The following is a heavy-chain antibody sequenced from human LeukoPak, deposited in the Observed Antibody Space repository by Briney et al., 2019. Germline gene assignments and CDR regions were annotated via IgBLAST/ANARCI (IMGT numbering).Heavy chain of an antibody. J-gene: IGHJ3*02. D-gene: IGHD3-22*01. V-gene: IGHV4-39*07. Sequence: SETLSLTCTVSGGSIRSSYYYWGWIRQPPGKGLEWIGEINHSGSTNYNPSLKSRVTISVDTSKNQFSLKLSSVTAADTAVYYCARAPFSGYYYADAFDIWGQGTMVTVSS. CDR2: INHSGST. CDR3: ARAPFSGYYYADAFDI. CDR1: GGSIRSSYYY.